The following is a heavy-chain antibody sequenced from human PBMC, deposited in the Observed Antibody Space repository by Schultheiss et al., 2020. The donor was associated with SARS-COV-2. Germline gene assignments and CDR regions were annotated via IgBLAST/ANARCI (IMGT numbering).Heavy chain of an antibody. Sequence: SCAVYGGSFSGYYWSWIRQPPGKGLEWIGEINQSGSTNYNPSLKRRVTISVDTSKNQFSLKLSSVTAADTAVYYCARFNYGPPHYYYAMDVWGQGTTVTVSS. CDR1: GGSFSGYY. CDR2: INQSGST. D-gene: IGHD3-10*01. V-gene: IGHV4-34*01. J-gene: IGHJ6*02. CDR3: ARFNYGPPHYYYAMDV.